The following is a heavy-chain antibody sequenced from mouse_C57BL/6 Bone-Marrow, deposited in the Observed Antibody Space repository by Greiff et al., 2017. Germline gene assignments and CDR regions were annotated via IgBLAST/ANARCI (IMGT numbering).Heavy chain of an antibody. CDR1: GYSFTGYR. D-gene: IGHD1-1*02. Sequence: VQLQQPGPELVKPGASVKMSCKASGYSFTGYRMNWVKQSHGQGLEWIGMIDPNSGTTKYNEKFKSKATLTVDKSSSTAYMQLSSLTSEVSAVDYCASYYVSFYEDCAYWGKGTLVTVSA. J-gene: IGHJ3*01. V-gene: IGHV1-64*01. CDR2: IDPNSGTT. CDR3: ASYYVSFYEDCAY.